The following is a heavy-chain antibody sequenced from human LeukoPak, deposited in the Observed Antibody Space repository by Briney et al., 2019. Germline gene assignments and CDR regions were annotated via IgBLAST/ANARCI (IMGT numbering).Heavy chain of an antibody. D-gene: IGHD3-22*01. J-gene: IGHJ4*02. V-gene: IGHV3-48*02. CDR2: ISHTSDAI. CDR1: GFTFSTYG. Sequence: GGSLTLSCAASGFTFSTYGMNWVRQAPGKGLEWVSYISHTSDAIYYPDSVKGRFTISRDNAKNSLYLQMNSLRDEDTAVYYCARASPSGYDYWGQGTLVTVSS. CDR3: ARASPSGYDY.